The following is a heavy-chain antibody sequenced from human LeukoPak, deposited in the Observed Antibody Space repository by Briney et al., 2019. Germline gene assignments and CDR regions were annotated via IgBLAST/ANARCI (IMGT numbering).Heavy chain of an antibody. D-gene: IGHD3-16*01. Sequence: GGSLRLSCAASGFTFSSYGMSWVRQAPGKGLEWVSAISGSGGCTYYADSVKGRFTISRDNSKNTLYVQMNSLRAEDTAVYFCARGYDSNLDYYYYMDVWGKGTTVTVSS. V-gene: IGHV3-23*01. CDR2: ISGSGGCT. CDR1: GFTFSSYG. CDR3: ARGYDSNLDYYYYMDV. J-gene: IGHJ6*03.